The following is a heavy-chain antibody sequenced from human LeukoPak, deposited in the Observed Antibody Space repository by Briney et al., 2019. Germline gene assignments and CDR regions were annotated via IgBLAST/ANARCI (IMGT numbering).Heavy chain of an antibody. CDR2: ITAIDGRT. J-gene: IGHJ6*02. CDR3: ARGRRYYDSSDGMDV. Sequence: PGGSLRLSCVASGFTFSSTTMGWVRQAPGRGLEWVSSITAIDGRTYYADSVRGRFTISRDNSKNTVYLQMNSLRAEDTAVYYCARGRRYYDSSDGMDVWGQGTTVTVSS. V-gene: IGHV3-23*01. CDR1: GFTFSSTT. D-gene: IGHD3-22*01.